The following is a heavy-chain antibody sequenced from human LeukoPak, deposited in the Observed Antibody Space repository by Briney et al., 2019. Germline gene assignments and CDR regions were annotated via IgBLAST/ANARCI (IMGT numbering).Heavy chain of an antibody. D-gene: IGHD2-15*01. CDR1: GGSISSYY. CDR3: ARGVDSFVADY. Sequence: SETLSLTCTVSGGSISSYYWSWIRQPPGRGLEWIGYIYYSGSTNYNPSLKSRVTISVDTSKNQFSLKLSSVTAADTAVYYCARGVDSFVADYWGQGTLVTVSS. CDR2: IYYSGST. J-gene: IGHJ4*02. V-gene: IGHV4-59*01.